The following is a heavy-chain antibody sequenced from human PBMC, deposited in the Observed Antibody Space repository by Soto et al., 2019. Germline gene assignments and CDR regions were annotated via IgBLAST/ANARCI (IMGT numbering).Heavy chain of an antibody. CDR3: ASSSPFHY. J-gene: IGHJ4*02. Sequence: QLQLQESGPGLVKPSETLSLTCSVSSASLSSSTYYWSWIRQPPGRGPEWIGSIYYSGNTYYKPYLKSRVSISIDTSRNRCSLKLTPVTAAYPGVYYCASSSPFHYWGPGILVTVSS. CDR2: IYYSGNT. D-gene: IGHD6-6*01. V-gene: IGHV4-39*01. CDR1: SASLSSSTYY.